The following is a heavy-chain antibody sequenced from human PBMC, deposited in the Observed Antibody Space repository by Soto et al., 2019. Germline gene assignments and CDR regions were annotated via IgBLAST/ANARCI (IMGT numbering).Heavy chain of an antibody. Sequence: PGGSHRLPCAASGFTVSSNYMSWVRQAPGKGLEWVSVIYSDGSTYYADSVKGRFTISRHNSKNTLYLQMNSLRAEDTAVYYCARDPYYDSSGYLASNGMDVWGQGTTVTVS. CDR3: ARDPYYDSSGYLASNGMDV. J-gene: IGHJ6*02. CDR2: IYSDGST. D-gene: IGHD3-22*01. CDR1: GFTVSSNY. V-gene: IGHV3-53*04.